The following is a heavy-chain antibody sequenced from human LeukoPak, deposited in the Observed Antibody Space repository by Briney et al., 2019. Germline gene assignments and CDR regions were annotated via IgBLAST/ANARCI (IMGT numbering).Heavy chain of an antibody. CDR2: IYYSGST. D-gene: IGHD3-9*01. J-gene: IGHJ4*02. V-gene: IGHV4-59*07. Sequence: SDTLSLTCTVSGGSISSYYWSWIRQPPGKGLGWIGYIYYSGSTNYNPSHKSRVTISVDTSKNQFSLKLSSVTAADTAVYYCARRLRYFDWPIYRDYFDYWGQGTLVTVSS. CDR1: GGSISSYY. CDR3: ARRLRYFDWPIYRDYFDY.